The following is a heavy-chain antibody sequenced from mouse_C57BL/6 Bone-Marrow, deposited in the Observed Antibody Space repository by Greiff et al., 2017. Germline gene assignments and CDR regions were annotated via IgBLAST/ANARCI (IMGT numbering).Heavy chain of an antibody. D-gene: IGHD2-13*01. V-gene: IGHV14-4*01. Sequence: VQLKQSGAELVRPGASVKLSCTASGFNIKDDYMHWVKQRPEQGLEWIGWIDPENGDTEYASKFQGKATITADTSSNTAYLQLSSLTSEDTAVYYCSDTWFAYWGQGTLVTVSA. J-gene: IGHJ3*01. CDR1: GFNIKDDY. CDR2: IDPENGDT. CDR3: SDTWFAY.